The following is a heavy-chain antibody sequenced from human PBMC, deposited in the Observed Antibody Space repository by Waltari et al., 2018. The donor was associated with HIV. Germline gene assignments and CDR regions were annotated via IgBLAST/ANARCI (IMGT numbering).Heavy chain of an antibody. J-gene: IGHJ5*02. V-gene: IGHV1-8*01. CDR1: GYTLNNYD. CDR2: MNPNSRNT. CDR3: ARAVNAVGSPHWFAP. D-gene: IGHD1-26*01. Sequence: QVQLVQSGAELKQPGASVKVSCRASGYTLNNYDINWVRPATGQGLELMGWMNPNSRNTGYAQKFQGRVTMTRDTSITTAYMQLSSLKSEDTAVYYCARAVNAVGSPHWFAPWGQGTLVTVSS.